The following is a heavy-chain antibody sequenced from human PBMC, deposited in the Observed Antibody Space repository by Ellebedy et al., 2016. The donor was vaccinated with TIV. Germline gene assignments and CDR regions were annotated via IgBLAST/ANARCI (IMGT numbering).Heavy chain of an antibody. J-gene: IGHJ4*02. CDR2: IYHSGST. Sequence: SETLSLXXAVSGGSISSSNWWSWVRQPAGKGLEWIGEIYHSGSTNYNPSLKSRVTISVDTSKNQFSLKLSSVTAADTAVYYCARVPMGAGYGDPYYFDYWGQGTLVTVSS. V-gene: IGHV4-4*02. CDR1: GGSISSSNW. D-gene: IGHD4-17*01. CDR3: ARVPMGAGYGDPYYFDY.